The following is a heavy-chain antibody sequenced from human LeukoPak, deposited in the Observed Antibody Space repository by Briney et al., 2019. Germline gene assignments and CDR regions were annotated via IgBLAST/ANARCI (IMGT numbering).Heavy chain of an antibody. CDR1: GGSFSSYY. CDR2: IYTSGST. D-gene: IGHD3-10*01. Sequence: SETLSLTCAVYGGSFSSYYWSWIRQPAGKGLEWIGRIYTSGSTNYNPSLKSRVTMSVDTSKNQFSLKLSSVTAADTAVYYCAREVWFGELSIRSFDYWGQGTLVTVSS. J-gene: IGHJ4*02. V-gene: IGHV4-4*07. CDR3: AREVWFGELSIRSFDY.